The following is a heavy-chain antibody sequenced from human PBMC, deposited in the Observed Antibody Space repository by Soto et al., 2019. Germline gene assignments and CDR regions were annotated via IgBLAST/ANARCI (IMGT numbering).Heavy chain of an antibody. D-gene: IGHD2-15*01. CDR2: ISGSGGST. Sequence: GGSLRLSCAASGFTFSSYAMSWVRQAPGKGLEWVSAISGSGGSTYYADSVKGRFTISRDNSKNTLYLQMNSLRAEDTAVYYFAQSTPPLVANPGAFDIWGQGTMVTVSS. J-gene: IGHJ3*02. CDR1: GFTFSSYA. V-gene: IGHV3-23*01. CDR3: AQSTPPLVANPGAFDI.